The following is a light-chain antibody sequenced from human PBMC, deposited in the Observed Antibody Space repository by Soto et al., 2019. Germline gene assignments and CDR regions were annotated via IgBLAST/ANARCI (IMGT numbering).Light chain of an antibody. V-gene: IGKV3-20*01. Sequence: EIVLTQSPGTLPLSPGERATLSCRASLSVASNYVAWYQQKPGQAPSLLIYAASGRATGIPDRFSRSGSGTDFTLTISRLEPEDFAVYYCQQYGSAPWTFGQGTKVEI. CDR1: LSVASNY. CDR3: QQYGSAPWT. CDR2: AAS. J-gene: IGKJ1*01.